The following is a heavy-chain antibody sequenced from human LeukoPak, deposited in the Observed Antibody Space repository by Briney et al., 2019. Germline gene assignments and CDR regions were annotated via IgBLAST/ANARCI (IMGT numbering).Heavy chain of an antibody. V-gene: IGHV3-74*01. CDR1: GFTFSSYW. J-gene: IGHJ5*02. D-gene: IGHD3-3*01. Sequence: GGSLRLSCVASGFTFSSYWMHWVRQDPRKGLVWVSRINGDGRNINYADSVRGRFTISRDNAKNTLYLQMNTLRVEDTAVYYCARRPVLRFLEWSHWFDPWGQGTLVTVSS. CDR2: INGDGRNI. CDR3: ARRPVLRFLEWSHWFDP.